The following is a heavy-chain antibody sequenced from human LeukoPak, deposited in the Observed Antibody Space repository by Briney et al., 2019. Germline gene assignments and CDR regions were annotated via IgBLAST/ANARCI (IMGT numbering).Heavy chain of an antibody. CDR2: VSESGSST. D-gene: IGHD3-3*01. CDR1: GFTFNSYI. V-gene: IGHV3-23*01. CDR3: ARDPDTIFGVVIYFDY. J-gene: IGHJ4*02. Sequence: GGSLRLSCAASGFTFNSYIMSWVRQAPGKGLEWVSAVSESGSSTYYADSVKGRFTISRDNAKNSLYLQMNSLRAEDTAVYYCARDPDTIFGVVIYFDYWGQGTLVTVSS.